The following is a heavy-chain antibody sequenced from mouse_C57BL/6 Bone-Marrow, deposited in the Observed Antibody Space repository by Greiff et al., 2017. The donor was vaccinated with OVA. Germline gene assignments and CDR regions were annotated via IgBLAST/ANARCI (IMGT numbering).Heavy chain of an antibody. V-gene: IGHV1-26*01. CDR2: INPNNGGT. Sequence: VQLQQSGPELVKPGASVKISCKASGYTFTDYYMNWVKQSHGKSLEWIGDINPNNGGTSYNQKFKGKATLTVDKSSSTAYMELRSLTSEDSAVDYCARDYYAYVDYWGQGTTLTVSS. D-gene: IGHD2-1*01. CDR1: GYTFTDYY. CDR3: ARDYYAYVDY. J-gene: IGHJ2*01.